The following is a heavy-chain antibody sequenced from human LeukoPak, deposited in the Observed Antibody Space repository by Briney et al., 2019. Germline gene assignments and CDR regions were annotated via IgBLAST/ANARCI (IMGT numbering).Heavy chain of an antibody. V-gene: IGHV1-2*06. CDR2: INANSGDT. CDR1: GYTFADYF. J-gene: IGHJ4*02. D-gene: IGHD1-26*01. Sequence: GASVKVSCKTSGYTFADYFIHWVRQAPGQGLEWMGRINANSGDTYYEQKFQGRVTMTRDTSISTAYVEVNWLISDDTAIYYCARDVISTSSWEFDYWGQGTLVTVSS. CDR3: ARDVISTSSWEFDY.